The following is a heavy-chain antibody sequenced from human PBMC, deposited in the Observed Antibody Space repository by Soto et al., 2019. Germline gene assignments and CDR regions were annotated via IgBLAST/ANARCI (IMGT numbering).Heavy chain of an antibody. CDR2: IYYTEGT. CDR1: GGSISSSNYY. CDR3: VSAAKWGLLFDY. V-gene: IGHV4-39*01. Sequence: SETLSLTCTVSGGSISSSNYYWAWIRQPPGKGLEWIGNIYYTEGTYYNPSLKSRVTISVDTSENQVSLKLFSVTAADTALYYCVSAAKWGLLFDYWGQGIQVTVSS. J-gene: IGHJ4*02. D-gene: IGHD1-26*01.